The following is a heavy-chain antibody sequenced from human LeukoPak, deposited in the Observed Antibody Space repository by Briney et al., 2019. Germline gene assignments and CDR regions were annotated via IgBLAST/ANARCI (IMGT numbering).Heavy chain of an antibody. CDR2: INPNSGGT. CDR3: AKVAIVVVVAATPPHDAFDI. Sequence: ASVKVSCKASGYTFTGYYMHWVRQAPGQGLEWMGWINPNSGGTNHAQKFQGRVTMTRDTSISTAYMELSRLRSDDTAVYYCAKVAIVVVVAATPPHDAFDIWGQGTMVTVSS. D-gene: IGHD2-15*01. J-gene: IGHJ3*02. V-gene: IGHV1-2*02. CDR1: GYTFTGYY.